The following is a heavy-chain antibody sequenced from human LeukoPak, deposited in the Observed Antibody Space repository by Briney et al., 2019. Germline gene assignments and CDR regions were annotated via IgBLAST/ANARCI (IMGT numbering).Heavy chain of an antibody. Sequence: PGGSLRLSCAASGFTFSSYGMGWVRQAPGKGLEWVSAISGSGGSTYYADSVKGRFTISRDNSKNTLYLQMNSLRAEDTAVYYCAKGARDDWLFPSYFDYWGQGTLVTVSS. J-gene: IGHJ4*02. D-gene: IGHD3-9*01. CDR3: AKGARDDWLFPSYFDY. CDR1: GFTFSSYG. CDR2: ISGSGGST. V-gene: IGHV3-23*01.